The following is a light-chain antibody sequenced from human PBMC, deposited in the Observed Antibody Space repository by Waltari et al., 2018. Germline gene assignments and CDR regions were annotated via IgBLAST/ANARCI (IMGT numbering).Light chain of an antibody. Sequence: QSVLTQPPSVSGAPGQRVTISCTGSSSNIGAGYDVHWYQKLPGTAPKLLIYDHTNRPSGVPDRFSGSKSGTSASLAITGLQAEDEADYYCQSYDSSLSGFYVFGTGTRVTVL. CDR1: SSNIGAGYD. V-gene: IGLV1-40*01. CDR3: QSYDSSLSGFYV. CDR2: DHT. J-gene: IGLJ1*01.